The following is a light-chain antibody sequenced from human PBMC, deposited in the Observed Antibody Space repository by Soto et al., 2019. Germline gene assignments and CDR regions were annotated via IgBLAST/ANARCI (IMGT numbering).Light chain of an antibody. V-gene: IGLV2-11*01. CDR2: DVN. CDR1: SSDVGGYNY. J-gene: IGLJ3*02. CDR3: CAYAGSYTKV. Sequence: QSALTQPRSVCGSPGQSVTISCTGTSSDVGGYNYVSWYQQHPGKAPKLIIYDVNKRPSGVPDRLSGSKSDNTASLTISGLQAEDEADYYCCAYAGSYTKVFGGGTKLTVL.